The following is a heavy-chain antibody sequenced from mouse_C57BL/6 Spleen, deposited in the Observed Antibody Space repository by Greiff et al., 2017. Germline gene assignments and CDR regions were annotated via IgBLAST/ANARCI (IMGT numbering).Heavy chain of an antibody. CDR2: IYPGGGYT. V-gene: IGHV1-63*01. CDR1: GYTFTNYW. Sequence: VQLQQSGAELVRPGTSVKMSCKASGYTFTNYWIGWAKQRPGHGLEWIGDIYPGGGYTNYNEKFKGKDTLTADKPSSTAYMQFSSLTSEDSAIYYCARNYGSSYAMDYWGQGTSVTVSS. D-gene: IGHD1-1*01. J-gene: IGHJ4*01. CDR3: ARNYGSSYAMDY.